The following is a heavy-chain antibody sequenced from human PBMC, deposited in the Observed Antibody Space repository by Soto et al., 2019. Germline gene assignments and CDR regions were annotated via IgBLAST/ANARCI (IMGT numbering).Heavy chain of an antibody. CDR2: ISSSSSYI. CDR3: PSSVVTVVLLCPYHHYGTDV. V-gene: IGHV3-21*01. D-gene: IGHD3-16*01. J-gene: IGHJ6*02. Sequence: GGSLRLSCAASGFTFSSYSMNWVRQAPGKGLEWVSSISSSSSYIYYADPVKGRFTISRDNAKNSLYLQMNSLRAEDTAVYYCPSSVVTVVLLCPYHHYGTDVWGPGTTVTVFS. CDR1: GFTFSSYS.